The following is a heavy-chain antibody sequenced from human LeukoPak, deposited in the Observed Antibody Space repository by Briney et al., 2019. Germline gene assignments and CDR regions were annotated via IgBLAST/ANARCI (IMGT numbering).Heavy chain of an antibody. CDR1: GGSISSGGYY. Sequence: NPSQTLSLTCTVSGGSISSGGYYWRWIRQHPGKGLEWIGYIYYSGSTYYNPSLKSRVTISVDTSKNQFSLKLSSVTAADTAVYYCARVGEMATIIGYWGQGTLVTVSS. D-gene: IGHD5-24*01. CDR3: ARVGEMATIIGY. CDR2: IYYSGST. J-gene: IGHJ4*02. V-gene: IGHV4-31*03.